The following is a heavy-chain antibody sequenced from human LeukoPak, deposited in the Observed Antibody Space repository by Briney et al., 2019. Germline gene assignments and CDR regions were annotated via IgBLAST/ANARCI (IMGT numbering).Heavy chain of an antibody. CDR2: ISGSGGST. Sequence: PGGSLRLSCAASGFTFSTYTMSWVRQAPGKGPEWVSAISGSGGSTYYADSVKGRFTISRDNSKNTLYLQMNSLRAEDTAVYYCAKDLYYDILTDYPSFDYWGQGTLVTVSS. CDR1: GFTFSTYT. V-gene: IGHV3-23*01. J-gene: IGHJ4*02. CDR3: AKDLYYDILTDYPSFDY. D-gene: IGHD3-9*01.